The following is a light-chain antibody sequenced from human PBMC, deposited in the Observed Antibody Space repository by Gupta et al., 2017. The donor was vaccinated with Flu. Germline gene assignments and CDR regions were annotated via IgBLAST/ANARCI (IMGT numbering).Light chain of an antibody. V-gene: IGKV1-39*01. Sequence: DIQMTQSPSYLSASVGDRVTIACRASQSVRKYLNWYQQRPGKAPKLLIYGASSLQTGVPSRFSGSGSGTDFTLTISSLQPEDFATYYCQQSYSSLDSFGQGTKLEIK. CDR1: QSVRKY. CDR3: QQSYSSLDS. CDR2: GAS. J-gene: IGKJ2*03.